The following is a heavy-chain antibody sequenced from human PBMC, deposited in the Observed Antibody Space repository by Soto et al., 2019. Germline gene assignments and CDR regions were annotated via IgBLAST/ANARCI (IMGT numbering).Heavy chain of an antibody. Sequence: QVQLAESAGGVVQPGRSLRLSCAASGFSFNNHGMHWVRQAPGKGLEWVAVIWYDGSYKYYADSVKGRFTISRDNSKNTLYLQMNSLRAEDTAVYYCARQHMVCYYFDSWGQGTLVTVSS. CDR1: GFSFNNHG. J-gene: IGHJ4*02. V-gene: IGHV3-33*01. CDR2: IWYDGSYK. CDR3: ARQHMVCYYFDS. D-gene: IGHD2-8*01.